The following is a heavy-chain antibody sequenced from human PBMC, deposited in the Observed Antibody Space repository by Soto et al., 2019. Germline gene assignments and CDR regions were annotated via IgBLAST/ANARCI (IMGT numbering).Heavy chain of an antibody. CDR2: INPNSGGT. CDR3: ARDPSSPGGVGGMDV. Sequence: GASVKVSCKASGYTFTGYYMHWVRQAPGQGLGWMGWINPNSGGTNYAQKFQGRVTMTRDTSISTAYMELSRLRSDDTAVYYCARDPSSPGGVGGMDVWGQGTTVTVSS. V-gene: IGHV1-2*02. CDR1: GYTFTGYY. D-gene: IGHD6-6*01. J-gene: IGHJ6*02.